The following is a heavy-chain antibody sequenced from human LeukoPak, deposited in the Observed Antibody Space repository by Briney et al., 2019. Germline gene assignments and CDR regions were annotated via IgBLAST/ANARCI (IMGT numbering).Heavy chain of an antibody. CDR2: IYYSGNT. V-gene: IGHV4-39*07. J-gene: IGHJ5*02. D-gene: IGHD5-18*01. Sequence: SETLSLTCTVSGGSISSSSYHWGWIRQPPGKGLEWIGSIYYSGNTYYNPSLRSRVTISVDTSKNQFSLKLTSVTAADTAVYYCARDCDVAVDTAMQSGNWFDPWGQGTLVTVSS. CDR1: GGSISSSSYH. CDR3: ARDCDVAVDTAMQSGNWFDP.